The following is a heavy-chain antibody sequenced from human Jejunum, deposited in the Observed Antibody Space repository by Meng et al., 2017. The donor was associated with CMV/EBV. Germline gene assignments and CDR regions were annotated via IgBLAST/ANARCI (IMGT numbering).Heavy chain of an antibody. Sequence: EVQLVESGGGLVQPGDSLRLSCAASGFSVSSNYMSWVRQAPGKGLEWVTLIYSGGTTFYADSVKGRFTISRDNSKNVLYLQMNSVRAEDTALYHCVRNLGYTYGLVSWGQGTLVTVSS. CDR3: VRNLGYTYGLVS. CDR1: GFSVSSNY. CDR2: IYSGGTT. V-gene: IGHV3-66*01. D-gene: IGHD5-18*01. J-gene: IGHJ5*02.